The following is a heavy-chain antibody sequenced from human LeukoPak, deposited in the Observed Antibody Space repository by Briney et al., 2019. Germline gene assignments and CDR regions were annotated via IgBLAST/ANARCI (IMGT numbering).Heavy chain of an antibody. CDR1: GYTFTGYY. CDR3: ARIDHYYYYGMDV. CDR2: INPNSGGT. D-gene: IGHD3-22*01. Sequence: ASVKVSCKASGYTFTGYYMHWVRQAPGQGLEWMGWINPNSGGTNYAQKFQGRVTMTRGTSISTAYVELSRLRSDDTAVYYCARIDHYYYYGMDVWGQGTTVTVSS. J-gene: IGHJ6*02. V-gene: IGHV1-2*02.